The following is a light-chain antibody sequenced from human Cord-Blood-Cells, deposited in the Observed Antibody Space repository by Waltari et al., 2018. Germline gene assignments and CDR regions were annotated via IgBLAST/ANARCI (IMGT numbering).Light chain of an antibody. J-gene: IGKJ4*01. Sequence: DIVMTQTPPSLPVNPGEPASISCRSSQSLLHSNGYTYFHWYLQKPGQSPQLLFYRVSNHISGDPDRFRGSGSGSDFTLNSSWVEAEDVGVYYCMQATHQGPSGGGTKVEIK. V-gene: IGKV2-28*01. CDR3: MQATHQGP. CDR2: RVS. CDR1: QSLLHSNGYTY.